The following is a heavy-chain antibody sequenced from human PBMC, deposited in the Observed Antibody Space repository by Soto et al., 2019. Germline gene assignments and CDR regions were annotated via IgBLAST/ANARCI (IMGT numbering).Heavy chain of an antibody. J-gene: IGHJ4*02. CDR1: NGSISSSNW. CDR2: IYHSGST. Sequence: SETLSLTCAVSNGSISSSNWWSWVRQPPGKGLEWIGQIYHSGSTNYNPSLKSRVTISVDKSKNQFSLKLSSVTAADTAVYYCARDLRLGYFDYWGQGTLVTVSS. CDR3: ARDLRLGYFDY. V-gene: IGHV4-4*02. D-gene: IGHD3-16*01.